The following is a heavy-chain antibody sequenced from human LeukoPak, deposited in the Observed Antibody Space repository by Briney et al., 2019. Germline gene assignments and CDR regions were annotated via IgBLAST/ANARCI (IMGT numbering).Heavy chain of an antibody. D-gene: IGHD4-17*01. CDR3: AKDLPDYGDYIEGY. CDR2: ISGSGGST. V-gene: IGHV3-23*01. Sequence: GGSLRLSCAASGFTFSSFAMSWVRQAPGKGLVWVSTISGSGGSTTYADSVKGRFTFSRDNSKNTLYLQMNSLRAEDTAVYYCAKDLPDYGDYIEGYWGQGTLVTVSS. CDR1: GFTFSSFA. J-gene: IGHJ4*02.